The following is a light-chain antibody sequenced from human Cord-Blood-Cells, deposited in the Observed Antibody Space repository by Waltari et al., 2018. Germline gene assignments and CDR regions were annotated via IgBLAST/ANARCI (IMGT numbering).Light chain of an antibody. CDR1: SSDVGSYNL. CDR2: EVS. J-gene: IGLJ3*02. CDR3: CSYAGSSTWV. V-gene: IGLV2-23*02. Sequence: QSALTQPASVSGSPGQSITISCTGTSSDVGSYNLVSWYQPHPGKAPKLMIYEVSKRPWGVSDGFYGSKSGNTACLTISGLQAEDEADYYCCSYAGSSTWVFGGGTKLTVL.